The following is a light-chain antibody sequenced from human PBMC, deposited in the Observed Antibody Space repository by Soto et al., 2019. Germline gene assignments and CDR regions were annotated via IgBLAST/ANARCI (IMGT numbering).Light chain of an antibody. CDR1: SNDVGAYNY. J-gene: IGLJ1*01. CDR3: SSFAVSNSFV. V-gene: IGLV2-8*01. CDR2: EVN. Sequence: QSALTQPPSASGSPGQSVTISCTGTSNDVGAYNYVSWYQQHPGKAPKVMIYEVNKRPSGVPDRFSGSKSGNTASLTVSGLQAEDEADYYCSSFAVSNSFVFGTGSKVTVL.